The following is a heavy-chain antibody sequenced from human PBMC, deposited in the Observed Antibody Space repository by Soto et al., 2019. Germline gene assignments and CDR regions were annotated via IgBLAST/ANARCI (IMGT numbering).Heavy chain of an antibody. Sequence: QVQLVESGGGVVQPGRSLRLSCAASGFTFSSYGMHWVRQAPGKGLEWVAVISYDGSNKYYADSVKGRFTISRDNSKNTLYLQMNSLRAEDTAVYYCAKEGVRFSIYYYYGMDVWGQGTTVTVSS. CDR3: AKEGVRFSIYYYYGMDV. V-gene: IGHV3-30*18. D-gene: IGHD3-3*01. J-gene: IGHJ6*02. CDR1: GFTFSSYG. CDR2: ISYDGSNK.